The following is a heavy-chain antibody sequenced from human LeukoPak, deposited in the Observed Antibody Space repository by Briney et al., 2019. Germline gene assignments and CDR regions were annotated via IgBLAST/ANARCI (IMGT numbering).Heavy chain of an antibody. Sequence: GPSVKVSCKASGGTFSSYAISWVRPAPGQGLEWMGGNIPIFGTANYAQKFQGRVTITADESTSTAYMELSSLRSEDTAVYYCASHHGPTENWFDPWGQGTLVTVSS. V-gene: IGHV1-69*01. D-gene: IGHD5-24*01. CDR2: NIPIFGTA. J-gene: IGHJ5*02. CDR1: GGTFSSYA. CDR3: ASHHGPTENWFDP.